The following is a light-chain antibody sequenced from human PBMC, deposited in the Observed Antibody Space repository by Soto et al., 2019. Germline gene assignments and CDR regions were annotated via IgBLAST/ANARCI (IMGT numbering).Light chain of an antibody. CDR1: SSNIGAGYD. J-gene: IGLJ2*01. Sequence: QSVLTQPPSVSGAPGQRVTISCTGSSSNIGAGYDVHWYQQLPGTAPKLLIYGNSNRPSGVPDRFSGSKSGTSASLASTGIQAEDESDYYCQSYDSSLRGSVFGGGTKLTVL. CDR3: QSYDSSLRGSV. CDR2: GNS. V-gene: IGLV1-40*01.